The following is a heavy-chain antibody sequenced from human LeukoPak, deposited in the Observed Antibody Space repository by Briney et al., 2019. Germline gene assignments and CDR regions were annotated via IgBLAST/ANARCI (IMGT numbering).Heavy chain of an antibody. D-gene: IGHD3-22*01. V-gene: IGHV4-39*01. CDR2: IYYSGST. Sequence: SQTLSLTCTVSGGSISSGSYYWGWIRQPPGKGLEWIGSIYYSGSTYYNPSLKSRVTISVDTSKNQFSLKLSSVTAADTAVYYCARHYYDSSGYSRPFDYWGQGTLVTVSS. J-gene: IGHJ4*02. CDR1: GGSISSGSYY. CDR3: ARHYYDSSGYSRPFDY.